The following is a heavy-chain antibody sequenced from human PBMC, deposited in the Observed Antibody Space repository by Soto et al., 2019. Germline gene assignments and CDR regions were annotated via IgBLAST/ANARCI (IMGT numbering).Heavy chain of an antibody. D-gene: IGHD3-3*01. V-gene: IGHV1-3*05. CDR1: GYTFTSYA. CDR2: INAGNGNT. J-gene: IGHJ6*02. Sequence: QVQLVQSGAEEKKPGASVKVSCKASGYTFTSYAMHWVRQAPGQRLEWMGWINAGNGNTKYSQKFQGRVTITRDTPASTAYMELXXLXSXXTAVYYCARARHHHYDFWSGYYHRRNPHYYYGMDVWGQGTTVTVSS. CDR3: ARARHHHYDFWSGYYHRRNPHYYYGMDV.